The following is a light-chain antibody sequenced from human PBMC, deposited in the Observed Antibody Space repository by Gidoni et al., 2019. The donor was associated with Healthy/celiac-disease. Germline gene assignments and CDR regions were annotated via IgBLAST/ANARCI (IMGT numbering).Light chain of an antibody. Sequence: EIVLTQSPATLSLSPGERATLSCRASQSVSSYLAWYQQKPGQAHRLLIYDASNRATGIPARFSGSVSGTDFTLTIISLEPEDFAVYYCQPRSNWPRTFGGGTKVEIK. CDR3: QPRSNWPRT. CDR1: QSVSSY. V-gene: IGKV3-11*01. CDR2: DAS. J-gene: IGKJ4*01.